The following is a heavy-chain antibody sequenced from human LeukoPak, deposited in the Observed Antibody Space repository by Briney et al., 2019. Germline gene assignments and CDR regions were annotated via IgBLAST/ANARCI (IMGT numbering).Heavy chain of an antibody. J-gene: IGHJ5*02. V-gene: IGHV3-30*04. CDR3: ARRLASGTSRFDP. CDR2: ISYDGSNK. Sequence: GGSLRLSCAASGFTFSSYAMHWVRQAPGKGLEWVAVISYDGSNKYYADSVKGRFTISRDNSKNTLYLQMNSLRAEDTAVYYCARRLASGTSRFDPWGQGTLVTVSS. CDR1: GFTFSSYA. D-gene: IGHD1-1*01.